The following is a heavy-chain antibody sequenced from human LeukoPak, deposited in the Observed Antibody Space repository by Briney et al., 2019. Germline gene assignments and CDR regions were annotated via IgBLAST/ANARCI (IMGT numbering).Heavy chain of an antibody. CDR3: ARDLKPAAGLDF. Sequence: GGSLRLSCAVSGLSFSDYYMAWIRQAPGKGLEWVSYISSTGTYTNYVDSMKGRFTISRDDAKNSLYLQMNSLRAEDTAVYYCARDLKPAAGLDFWGQGTLVTVSP. J-gene: IGHJ4*02. CDR2: ISSTGTYT. V-gene: IGHV3-11*05. CDR1: GLSFSDYY. D-gene: IGHD6-13*01.